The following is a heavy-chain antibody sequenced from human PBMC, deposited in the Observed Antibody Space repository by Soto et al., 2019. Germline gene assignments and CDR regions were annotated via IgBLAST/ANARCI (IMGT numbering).Heavy chain of an antibody. Sequence: ASVKVSCKASGYTFTSYYMHWVRQAPGQGLEWMGIINPSGGSTSYAQKFQGRVTMTRDTSTSTVYMELSSLRSEDTAVYYCARVEGYCSGGSCYSGLLHHYRLAVWGQGTTVTVSS. J-gene: IGHJ6*02. CDR3: ARVEGYCSGGSCYSGLLHHYRLAV. V-gene: IGHV1-46*01. D-gene: IGHD2-15*01. CDR2: INPSGGST. CDR1: GYTFTSYY.